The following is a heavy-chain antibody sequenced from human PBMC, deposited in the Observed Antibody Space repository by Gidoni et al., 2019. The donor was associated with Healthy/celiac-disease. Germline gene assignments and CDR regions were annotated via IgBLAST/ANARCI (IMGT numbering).Heavy chain of an antibody. V-gene: IGHV3-23*01. Sequence: EVQRLESGGGLVQPGGSLSLSCAASGLTFSSYAMSWVRQAPGKGQEWVAAISGSGGSTYYADSEKGRFTISRVNSKEALYLQKISLRAEDTAVYYCAKLGYCSSTSCPDYYYYGMDVWGQGTTVTVSS. CDR3: AKLGYCSSTSCPDYYYYGMDV. CDR2: ISGSGGST. D-gene: IGHD2-2*01. J-gene: IGHJ6*02. CDR1: GLTFSSYA.